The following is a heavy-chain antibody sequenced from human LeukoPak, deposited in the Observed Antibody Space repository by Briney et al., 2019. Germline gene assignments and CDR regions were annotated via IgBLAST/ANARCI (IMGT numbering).Heavy chain of an antibody. Sequence: GGSLRLSCAVSGFTFDDYSMSWVRQAPGKGLEWVSFIRSKGYGGTTEYAASVKVRFTISRDDSKSIAYLQMNSLKTEDTAVYYCRGDSSGYYSDYGMDVWGQGTTVTVSS. CDR1: GFTFDDYS. CDR3: RGDSSGYYSDYGMDV. CDR2: IRSKGYGGTT. V-gene: IGHV3-49*04. J-gene: IGHJ6*02. D-gene: IGHD3-22*01.